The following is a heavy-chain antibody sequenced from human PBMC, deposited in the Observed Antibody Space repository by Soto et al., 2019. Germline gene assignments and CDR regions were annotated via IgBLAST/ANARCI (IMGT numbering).Heavy chain of an antibody. CDR2: IIPIFGTA. Sequence: QVQLVQSGAEVKKPGSSVTVSCKASGGTFSSYAISWVRQAPGQGLEWMGGIIPIFGTANYAQKFQGRVTITADESTSTAYMELSSLRSEDTALYYCARAVLITFGGVIVTHYYYYGMDVWGQGTTVTVS. J-gene: IGHJ6*02. CDR1: GGTFSSYA. D-gene: IGHD3-16*02. V-gene: IGHV1-69*01. CDR3: ARAVLITFGGVIVTHYYYYGMDV.